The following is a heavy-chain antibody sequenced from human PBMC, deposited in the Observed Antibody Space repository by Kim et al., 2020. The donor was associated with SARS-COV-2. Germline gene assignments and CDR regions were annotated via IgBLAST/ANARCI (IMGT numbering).Heavy chain of an antibody. CDR1: GFTFTGHA. CDR3: LTVGWGWIGDY. Sequence: GGSLRLSCTTSGFTFTGHAMSWVRQAPGKGLEWVSSIDGSDGPTYYVDSVKGRFSISRDDSKNTLYLQMRALRADGTAACYCLTVGWGWIGDYWGQGPLVTVSS. V-gene: IGHV3-23*01. CDR2: IDGSDGPT. D-gene: IGHD3-10*01. J-gene: IGHJ4*02.